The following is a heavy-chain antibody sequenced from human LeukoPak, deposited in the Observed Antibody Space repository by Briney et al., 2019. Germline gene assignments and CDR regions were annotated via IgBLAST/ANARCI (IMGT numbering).Heavy chain of an antibody. CDR1: GGTFISCA. J-gene: IGHJ6*03. CDR3: ARLGSSSSWPYYYYMDV. Sequence: SVKVSCKASGGTFISCAISWVRQAPGQGLEWMGGIIPIFGTANYAQKFQGRVTITADESTSTAYMELSSLRSEDTAVYYCARLGSSSSWPYYYYMDVWGKGTTVTVSS. CDR2: IIPIFGTA. V-gene: IGHV1-69*13. D-gene: IGHD6-6*01.